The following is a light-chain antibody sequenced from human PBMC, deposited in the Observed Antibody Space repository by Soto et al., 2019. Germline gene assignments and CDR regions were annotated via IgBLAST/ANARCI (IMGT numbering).Light chain of an antibody. CDR1: SGDVGSYRF. CDR3: SSYAGNNIVI. Sequence: QSALTQPPSASGSPGQSVTISCTGTSGDVGSYRFVSWYQQHPGKAPKLLIYEVTKRPSGVPDRFSASTSGNTASLTVSGLQADDEADYYCSSYAGNNIVIFGGGTKVTVL. CDR2: EVT. J-gene: IGLJ2*01. V-gene: IGLV2-8*01.